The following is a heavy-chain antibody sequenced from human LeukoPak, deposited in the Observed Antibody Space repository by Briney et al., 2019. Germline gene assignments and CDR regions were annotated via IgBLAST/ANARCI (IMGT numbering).Heavy chain of an antibody. CDR3: ARVEEGYGSGRRENYYYYYMDV. V-gene: IGHV4-59*01. CDR2: IYYSGST. D-gene: IGHD3-10*01. CDR1: GGSFSNYY. Sequence: SETLSLTCTVSGGSFSNYYWSWIRQPPGKGLEWIGYIYYSGSTNYNPSLKSRVTISVDTSKNQFSLKLSSVTAADTAVYYCARVEEGYGSGRRENYYYYYMDVWGKGTTVTISS. J-gene: IGHJ6*03.